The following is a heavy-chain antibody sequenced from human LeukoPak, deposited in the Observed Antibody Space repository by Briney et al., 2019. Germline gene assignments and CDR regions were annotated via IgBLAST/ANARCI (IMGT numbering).Heavy chain of an antibody. CDR1: GFTFSRYA. D-gene: IGHD6-25*01. V-gene: IGHV3-30-3*01. J-gene: IGHJ4*02. CDR2: ISADDDGNSK. Sequence: GGSLRLSCAASGFTFSRYAMHWVRQAPGKGLEWVAVISADDDGNSKYYADSVKGRFTISRDSSKNTVSAQMNSLRGEDTAVYYCASERSGNYYFDYWGQGTLVTVSS. CDR3: ASERSGNYYFDY.